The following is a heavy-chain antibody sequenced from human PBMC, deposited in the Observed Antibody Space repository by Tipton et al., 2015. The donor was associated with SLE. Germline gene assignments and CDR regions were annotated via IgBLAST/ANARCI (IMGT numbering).Heavy chain of an antibody. Sequence: TLSLTCTVYGESFTDYYWRWVRQPPGKGLEWIGEISHSGDSNFNPSLKSRVTISMDTSKKQFSLKLSSVTAVDTAVYFFARVTIVGGSYYMDVWGKGTTVTVSS. CDR1: GESFTDYY. CDR2: ISHSGDS. CDR3: ARVTIVGGSYYMDV. D-gene: IGHD3-3*01. V-gene: IGHV4-34*01. J-gene: IGHJ6*03.